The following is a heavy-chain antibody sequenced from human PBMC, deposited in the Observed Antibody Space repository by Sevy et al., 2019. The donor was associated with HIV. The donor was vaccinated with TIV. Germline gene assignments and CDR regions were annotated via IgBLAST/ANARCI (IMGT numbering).Heavy chain of an antibody. CDR2: IYYSGRT. D-gene: IGHD2-21*01. V-gene: IGHV4-30-4*01. CDR1: GGSISSGDYY. CDR3: ARVNGDIVVVDY. J-gene: IGHJ4*02. Sequence: SETLSLTCTVSGGSISSGDYYWSWIRQPPGKGLEWIGYIYYSGRTYYNPSLKSRVTISVDTSKNQFSLKLSSVTAADTAVYYCARVNGDIVVVDYWGQGTLVTVSS.